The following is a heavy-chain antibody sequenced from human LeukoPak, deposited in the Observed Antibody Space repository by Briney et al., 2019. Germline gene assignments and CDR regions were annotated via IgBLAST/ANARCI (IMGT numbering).Heavy chain of an antibody. D-gene: IGHD2/OR15-2a*01. CDR3: ARQGRVYY. CDR2: ISYDGSNK. Sequence: GGSLRLSCAASGFTFSSYAMHWVRQAPGKGLEWVAVISYDGSNKYYADSVKGRFTISRDNSKTALDLQMNSLRAEDTAVYYCARQGRVYYWGQGTLVTASS. CDR1: GFTFSSYA. V-gene: IGHV3-30-3*01. J-gene: IGHJ4*02.